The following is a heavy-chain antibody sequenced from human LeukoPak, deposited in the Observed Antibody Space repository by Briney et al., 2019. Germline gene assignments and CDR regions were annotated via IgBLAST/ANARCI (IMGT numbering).Heavy chain of an antibody. CDR1: GGSISSYY. J-gene: IGHJ4*02. CDR3: ARHRRGTMVRGVTHYYFDY. CDR2: IYTSGST. V-gene: IGHV4-4*07. Sequence: SETLSLTCTVSGGSISSYYWSWIRQPAGKGLEWIGRIYTSGSTNYNPSLKSRVTISVDTSKNQFSLKLSSVTAADTAVYYCARHRRGTMVRGVTHYYFDYWGQGTLVTVSS. D-gene: IGHD3-10*01.